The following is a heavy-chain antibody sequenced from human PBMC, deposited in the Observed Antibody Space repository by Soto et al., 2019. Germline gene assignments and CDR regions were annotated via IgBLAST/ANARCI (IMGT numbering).Heavy chain of an antibody. CDR3: AKDLLYTSKRRSRVGMDV. D-gene: IGHD2-2*02. Sequence: QVQLVESGGGVVQPGRSLRLSCAASGFTFSSYGMHWVRQAPGKGLEWVAGISYDGSNKYYADSVKGRFTISRDNSKNTLYLQMNSLRAEDTAVYYCAKDLLYTSKRRSRVGMDVWGQGTTVTVSS. V-gene: IGHV3-30*18. CDR1: GFTFSSYG. CDR2: ISYDGSNK. J-gene: IGHJ6*02.